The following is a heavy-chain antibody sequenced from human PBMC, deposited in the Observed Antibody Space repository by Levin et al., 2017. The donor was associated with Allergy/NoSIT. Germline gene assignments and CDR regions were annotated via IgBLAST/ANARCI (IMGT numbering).Heavy chain of an antibody. V-gene: IGHV4-34*01. Sequence: GSLRLSCAVYGGSFSGYYWSWIRQPPGKGLEWIGEINHSGSTNYNPSLKSRVTISVDTSKNQFSLKLSSVTAADTAVYYCARDSRRRYYCSGGSCYPGAFDIWGQGTMVTVSS. CDR3: ARDSRRRYYCSGGSCYPGAFDI. CDR2: INHSGST. J-gene: IGHJ3*02. CDR1: GGSFSGYY. D-gene: IGHD2-15*01.